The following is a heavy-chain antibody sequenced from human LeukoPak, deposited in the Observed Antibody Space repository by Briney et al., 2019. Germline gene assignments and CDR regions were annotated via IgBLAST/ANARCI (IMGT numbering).Heavy chain of an antibody. J-gene: IGHJ4*02. Sequence: SETLSLTCAVYGGSFSGYYWSWIRQPPGKGLEWIGEINHSGSTNYNPSLKSRVTISVDTSKNQFSLKLSSVTAADTAVYYCARGTSGDYVDYWGQGTLVTVSS. D-gene: IGHD4-17*01. CDR1: GGSFSGYY. CDR2: INHSGST. CDR3: ARGTSGDYVDY. V-gene: IGHV4-34*01.